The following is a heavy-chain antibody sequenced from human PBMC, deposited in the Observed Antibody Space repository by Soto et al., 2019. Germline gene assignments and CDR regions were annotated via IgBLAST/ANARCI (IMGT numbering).Heavy chain of an antibody. CDR2: ISHSGTT. V-gene: IGHV4-39*01. J-gene: IGHJ4*02. CDR1: GGSISSTRNY. Sequence: PSETLSLTCVVSGGSISSTRNYWAWIRQSPGKGLEWIGTISHSGTTFDNPSLKSRFTISADRSTNQLSLKVFSVAAADTAMYYCARLSDQYLSSWYGLDSWGPAIMVTVSS. CDR3: ARLSDQYLSSWYGLDS. D-gene: IGHD6-13*01.